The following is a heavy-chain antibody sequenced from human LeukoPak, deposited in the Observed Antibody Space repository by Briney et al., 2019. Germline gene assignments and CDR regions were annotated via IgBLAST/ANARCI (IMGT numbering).Heavy chain of an antibody. J-gene: IGHJ4*02. CDR2: ITTATSSYI. D-gene: IGHD3-3*01. V-gene: IGHV3-21*01. Sequence: GGSLRLSCAASGFTFSSHDMNWVRQAPGKGLEWVSSITTATSSYIYYADSVKGRFTISRDDAKNSLYLQMDSLRAEDTAVYYCARGGLVFWSGYCDYWGQGTLVTVSS. CDR1: GFTFSSHD. CDR3: ARGGLVFWSGYCDY.